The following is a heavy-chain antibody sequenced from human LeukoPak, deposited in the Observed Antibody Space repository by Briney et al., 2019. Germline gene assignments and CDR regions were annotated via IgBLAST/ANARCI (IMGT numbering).Heavy chain of an antibody. D-gene: IGHD1-7*01. Sequence: PGGSLRLSCTASGFTFSGHWIHWVRQPPGMGLVWVSRINERGTDSMYAESVKGRFTISRDNAKNTVYLQMNSLRAEDTAVYYCARGWNSDYFDYWGQGTLVTVSS. V-gene: IGHV3-74*03. J-gene: IGHJ4*02. CDR1: GFTFSGHW. CDR2: INERGTDS. CDR3: ARGWNSDYFDY.